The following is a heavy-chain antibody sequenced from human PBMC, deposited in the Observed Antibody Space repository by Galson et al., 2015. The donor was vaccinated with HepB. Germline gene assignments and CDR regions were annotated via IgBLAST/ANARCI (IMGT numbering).Heavy chain of an antibody. V-gene: IGHV3-30*03. CDR3: ARGAYYEILTGYWNTPQFNY. Sequence: SLRLSCAVSGLTFNNYGMHWVRQAPGKGLEWVAVISSDGSNEYYTDSVKGRFTISRDNSKNTLFLQMNSLRLDDTAVYYCARGAYYEILTGYWNTPQFNYWGQGTLVTVSS. CDR1: GLTFNNYG. D-gene: IGHD3-9*01. J-gene: IGHJ4*02. CDR2: ISSDGSNE.